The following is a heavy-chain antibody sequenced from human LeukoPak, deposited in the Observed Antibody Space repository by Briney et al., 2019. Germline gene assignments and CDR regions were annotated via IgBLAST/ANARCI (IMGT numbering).Heavy chain of an antibody. D-gene: IGHD5-12*01. CDR2: ISGSGGST. J-gene: IGHJ6*02. CDR3: ARDLRSMVAREYYYYYYGMDV. Sequence: PGGSLRLSCAASGFTFSSYAMSWVRQAPGKGLEWVSAISGSGGSTYYADSVKGRFTISRDNAKNSLYLQMNSLRAEDTAVYYCARDLRSMVAREYYYYYYGMDVWGQGTTVTVSS. CDR1: GFTFSSYA. V-gene: IGHV3-23*01.